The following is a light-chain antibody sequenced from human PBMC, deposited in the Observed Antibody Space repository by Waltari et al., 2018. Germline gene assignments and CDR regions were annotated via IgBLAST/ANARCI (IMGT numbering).Light chain of an antibody. Sequence: DVVMTQSPLFLPVTIGQPASMSCRFRQSPVHCDGNNYLNWLHQRRGRSPRRLIYKISRRKAGVPDRFSGSGAGTDFTLKISRVEAEDVGVYYCMQGSHWPRTFGQGTKLEI. CDR3: MQGSHWPRT. J-gene: IGKJ2*01. CDR2: KIS. V-gene: IGKV2-30*02. CDR1: QSPVHCDGNNY.